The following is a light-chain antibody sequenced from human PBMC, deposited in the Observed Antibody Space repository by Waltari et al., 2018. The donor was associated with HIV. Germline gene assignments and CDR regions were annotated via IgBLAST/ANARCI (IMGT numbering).Light chain of an antibody. CDR3: QQYYDTPPIT. CDR2: GAT. CDR1: QGISTS. Sequence: DIQMTQSPSSLSASIGDRVSIPCRASQGISTSLAWYQQKPGQAPQLLLYGATRLESGVTSRFRGSGSGTTFTLTIANLLPEDFATYYCQQYYDTPPITFGQGTRLDLK. V-gene: IGKV1-NL1*01. J-gene: IGKJ5*01.